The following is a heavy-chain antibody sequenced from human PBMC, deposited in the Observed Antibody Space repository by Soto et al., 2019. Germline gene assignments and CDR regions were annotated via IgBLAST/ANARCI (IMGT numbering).Heavy chain of an antibody. CDR3: ARKQPGYSSSWPTYYFDY. Sequence: PSETLSLTCTVSGGSISSSSYYWGWIRQPPGKGLEWIGSIYYSGSTYYNPSLKSRVTISVDTSKNQFSLKLSSVTAADTAVYYCARKQPGYSSSWPTYYFDYWGQGTLVTVSS. CDR1: GGSISSSSYY. CDR2: IYYSGST. V-gene: IGHV4-39*01. D-gene: IGHD6-13*01. J-gene: IGHJ4*02.